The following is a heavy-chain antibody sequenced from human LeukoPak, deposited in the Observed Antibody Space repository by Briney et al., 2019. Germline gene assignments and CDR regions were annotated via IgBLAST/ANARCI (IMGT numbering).Heavy chain of an antibody. D-gene: IGHD6-25*01. CDR1: GGTFSSYA. CDR3: ARGYSSGYFDY. J-gene: IGHJ4*02. CDR2: IIPIFGTA. Sequence: GASVKVSCKASGGTFSSYAISWVRQAPGQGLEWMGGIIPIFGTANYAQKFQGRVTITADESTSTAYTEPSSLRSEDTAVYYCARGYSSGYFDYWGQGTLVTVSS. V-gene: IGHV1-69*13.